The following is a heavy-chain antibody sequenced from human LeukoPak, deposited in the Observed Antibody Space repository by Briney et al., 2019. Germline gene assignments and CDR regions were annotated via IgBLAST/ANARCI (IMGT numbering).Heavy chain of an antibody. V-gene: IGHV3-7*01. CDR2: IKEDGSEK. CDR3: ARDDTHYGSSGSFYDAFDI. Sequence: GGSLRLSCVGSGFTFSSYWMSWVRQAPGKGLEWVANIKEDGSEKYYVDSVMGRFTISRDNAKNSLYLQMNSLRAEDTAVYYCARDDTHYGSSGSFYDAFDIWGQGTMVTVSS. CDR1: GFTFSSYW. D-gene: IGHD3-22*01. J-gene: IGHJ3*02.